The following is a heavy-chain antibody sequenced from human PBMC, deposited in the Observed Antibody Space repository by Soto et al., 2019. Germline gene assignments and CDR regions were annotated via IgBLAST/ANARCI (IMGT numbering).Heavy chain of an antibody. CDR1: GGSITSSSHF. CDR2: IYFTGNT. CDR3: AGQTFTIAAASYGRSNWFDP. Sequence: SETLSLTFSASGGSITSSSHFWGWVRQPPGKGLEWIGTIYFTGNTYYTPSLKSRLTMSSDKSKNEFSLRLNSVTAADTAVYYCAGQTFTIAAASYGRSNWFDPWGPGTLVTVSS. D-gene: IGHD6-25*01. J-gene: IGHJ5*02. V-gene: IGHV4-39*01.